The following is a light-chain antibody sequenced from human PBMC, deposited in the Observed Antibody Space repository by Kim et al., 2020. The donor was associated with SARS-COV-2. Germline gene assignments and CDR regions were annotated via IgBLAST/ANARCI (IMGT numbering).Light chain of an antibody. Sequence: DIQMTQSPSTLSASVGDRVTITCRASQSISSWVAWYQQKPGKAPKFLIYDASSLESGVPSRFSGSGSGTEFTLTISSLQPDDFATYYCQQYKSYWTFGQGTKVDIK. CDR2: DAS. V-gene: IGKV1-5*01. J-gene: IGKJ1*01. CDR1: QSISSW. CDR3: QQYKSYWT.